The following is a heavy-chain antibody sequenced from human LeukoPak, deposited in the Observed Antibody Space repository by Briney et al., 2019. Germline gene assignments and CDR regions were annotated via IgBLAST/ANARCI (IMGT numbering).Heavy chain of an antibody. CDR3: ARDQRVTWGSIAAAGTYFQH. CDR1: GGSISSSNW. CDR2: IYYSGST. J-gene: IGHJ1*01. V-gene: IGHV4-4*02. D-gene: IGHD6-13*01. Sequence: SETLSLTCAVSGGSISSSNWWSWVRQPPGKGLEWIGSIYYSGSTYYNPSLKSRVTISVDTSKNQFSLKLSSVTAADTAVYYCARDQRVTWGSIAAAGTYFQHWGQGTLVTVSS.